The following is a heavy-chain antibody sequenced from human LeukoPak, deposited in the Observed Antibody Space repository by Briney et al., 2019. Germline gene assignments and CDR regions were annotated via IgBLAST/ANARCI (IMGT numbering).Heavy chain of an antibody. V-gene: IGHV4-34*01. CDR2: INHSGST. CDR3: AREWCDSSSPYYFDY. CDR1: GGSFSGYY. J-gene: IGHJ4*02. D-gene: IGHD3-22*01. Sequence: SGALSRTCGVDGGSFSGYYWSWIRRPPGKGLEWIGEINHSGSTNYNPSLKRRVTISVDTSKNQFSLKLSSVTAADTAVYYCAREWCDSSSPYYFDYWGQGTLVTVSS.